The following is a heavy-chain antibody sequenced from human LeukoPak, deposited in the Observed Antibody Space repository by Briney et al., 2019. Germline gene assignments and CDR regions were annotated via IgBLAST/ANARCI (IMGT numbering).Heavy chain of an antibody. CDR1: GDSIGSYY. CDR2: IYFTGST. J-gene: IGHJ3*02. CDR3: ARAGIVGDAFDI. Sequence: SETLSLTCTVSGDSIGSYYWSWIRQPPGKGLEWIGYIYFTGSTNYNPSLKSRVIMSVDTSKNQFSLKVTSVNVADTAVYYCARAGIVGDAFDIWGQGTMVTVSS. D-gene: IGHD2-15*01. V-gene: IGHV4-59*01.